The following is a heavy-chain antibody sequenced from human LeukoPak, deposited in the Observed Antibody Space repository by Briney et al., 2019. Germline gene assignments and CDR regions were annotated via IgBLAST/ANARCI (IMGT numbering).Heavy chain of an antibody. CDR1: GGSISSYY. D-gene: IGHD3-10*01. V-gene: IGHV4-4*07. J-gene: IGHJ5*02. Sequence: PSETLSLTCTVSGGSISSYYWSWIRQPAGKGLEWIGRIYTSGSTNYNPSLKSRVTMSVDTSKNQFSLKLSSVTAADTAVYYCAHYYGSGSYYNWFDPWGQGTLVTVSS. CDR3: AHYYGSGSYYNWFDP. CDR2: IYTSGST.